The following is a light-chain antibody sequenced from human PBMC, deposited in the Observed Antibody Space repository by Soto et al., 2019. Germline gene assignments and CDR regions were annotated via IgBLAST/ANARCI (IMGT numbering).Light chain of an antibody. CDR3: QQYVSSAT. J-gene: IGKJ1*01. CDR2: GAS. Sequence: EIVLTQSPGSLSLSPGERATLSCRASQSVDSSFFAWYQQKPGQAPRLLIYGASNRATGIPDRFSGRGSGTDFTLTITGLEPEDFAVYYCQQYVSSATFGQGTKVEIK. CDR1: QSVDSSF. V-gene: IGKV3-20*01.